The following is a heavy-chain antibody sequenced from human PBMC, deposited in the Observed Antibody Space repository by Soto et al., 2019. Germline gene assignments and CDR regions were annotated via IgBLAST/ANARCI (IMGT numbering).Heavy chain of an antibody. CDR3: ATFKRPYYDILTGYGPFDY. V-gene: IGHV1-24*01. CDR1: GYTLTELS. CDR2: FDPEDGET. Sequence: SVKVSCKVSGYTLTELSMHWVRQAPGKGLEWMGGFDPEDGETIYAQKFQGRVTMTEDTSTDTAYMELSSLRSEDTAVYYCATFKRPYYDILTGYGPFDYWGQGTLVTVSS. D-gene: IGHD3-9*01. J-gene: IGHJ4*02.